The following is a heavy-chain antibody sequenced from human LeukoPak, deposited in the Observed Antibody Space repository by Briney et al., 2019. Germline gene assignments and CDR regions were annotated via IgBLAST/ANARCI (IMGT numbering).Heavy chain of an antibody. V-gene: IGHV3-23*01. D-gene: IGHD2-15*01. CDR1: GFTFSSYA. J-gene: IGHJ4*02. CDR3: AKKRKVVAVGNCFDY. Sequence: GGSLRLSCAASGFTFSSYAMSWVRQAPGKGLEWASAISGSGGSTYYADSVKGRFTISRDNSKNTLYLQMSSLRAEDTAVYYCAKKRKVVAVGNCFDYWGQGTLVTVSS. CDR2: ISGSGGST.